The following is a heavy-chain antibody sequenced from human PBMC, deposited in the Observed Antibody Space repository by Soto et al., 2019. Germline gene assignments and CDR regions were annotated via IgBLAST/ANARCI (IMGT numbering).Heavy chain of an antibody. Sequence: ASVKVSCKASGYTFTGYYMHWVRQAPGQGLEWMGWINPNSGGTNYAQKFQGWVTMTRDTSISTAYMELSRLRSDDTAVYYCAREAGSPLGHLVVVAATKYNWFDPWGQGTLVTVS. CDR3: AREAGSPLGHLVVVAATKYNWFDP. D-gene: IGHD2-15*01. J-gene: IGHJ5*02. CDR1: GYTFTGYY. CDR2: INPNSGGT. V-gene: IGHV1-2*04.